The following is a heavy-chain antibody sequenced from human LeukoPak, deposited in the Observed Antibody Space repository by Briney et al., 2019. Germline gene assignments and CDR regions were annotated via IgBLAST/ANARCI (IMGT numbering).Heavy chain of an antibody. Sequence: PSETLSLTCTVSGGSISSYYWSWLRQPPGKALEGIGYLYYSGSTNYNPSLKSRVTISVDTSKNQFSLKLSSVTAADTAVYYCARQEGSGSYYNFKTRNWFDPWGQGTLVTVSS. CDR2: LYYSGST. CDR3: ARQEGSGSYYNFKTRNWFDP. CDR1: GGSISSYY. V-gene: IGHV4-59*08. J-gene: IGHJ5*02. D-gene: IGHD3-10*01.